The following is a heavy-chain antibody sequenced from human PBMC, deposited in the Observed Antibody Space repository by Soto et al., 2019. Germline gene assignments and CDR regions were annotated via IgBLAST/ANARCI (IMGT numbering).Heavy chain of an antibody. CDR1: GFTFSSYA. D-gene: IGHD6-19*01. V-gene: IGHV3-23*01. J-gene: IGHJ4*02. CDR2: ISGSGGST. CDR3: ASRSSGWYFDY. Sequence: SLRLSCAASGFTFSSYAMNWVRQAPGKGLEWVSVISGSGGSTYYADSVKGRFTISRDNSKNTLYLQMNSLRAEDTAVYYCASRSSGWYFDYWGQGTLVTVSS.